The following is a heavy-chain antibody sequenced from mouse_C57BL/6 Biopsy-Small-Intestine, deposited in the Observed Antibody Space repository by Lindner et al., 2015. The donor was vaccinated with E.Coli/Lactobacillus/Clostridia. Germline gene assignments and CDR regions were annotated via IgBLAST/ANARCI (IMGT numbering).Heavy chain of an antibody. J-gene: IGHJ4*01. Sequence: SVKVSCKTSGYTFNSYYIHWVRQAPGQGLEWLGWISPNNGGTNYALKFEGRVTMTRDTSITTVYMELSNLRSDDTATYYCARDAKIKVGTLEHWGLGTLVTVSS. CDR1: GYTFNSYY. CDR2: ISPNNGGT. V-gene: IGHV1-26*01. D-gene: IGHD1-3*01. CDR3: ARDAKIKVGTLEH.